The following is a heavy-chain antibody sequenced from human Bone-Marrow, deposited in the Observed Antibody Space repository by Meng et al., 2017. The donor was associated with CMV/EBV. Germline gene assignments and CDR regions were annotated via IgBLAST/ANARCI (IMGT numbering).Heavy chain of an antibody. CDR1: GGSISSSSYY. Sequence: GSLRLSCTVSGGSISSSSYYWGWIRQPPGKGLEWIGSIYYSGSTYYNPSLKSRVTISVDTSKNQFSLKLSSVTAADTAVYYCARGGYDYYGMDVWGQGTTVTVSS. CDR2: IYYSGST. CDR3: ARGGYDYYGMDV. V-gene: IGHV4-39*01. J-gene: IGHJ6*02. D-gene: IGHD2-15*01.